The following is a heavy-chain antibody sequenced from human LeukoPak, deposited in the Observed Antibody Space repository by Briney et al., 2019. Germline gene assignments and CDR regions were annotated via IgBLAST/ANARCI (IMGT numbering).Heavy chain of an antibody. Sequence: PSETLSLTCTVSGGSVTSGSYYWSWIRQPPGMGLEWIGYIYYTGTTNYNPSLKSRVTISLDTSKNQFSLKLSSVTAADTAVYYCARGSYSSTWYFFDYWGQGTLVTVS. CDR2: IYYTGTT. J-gene: IGHJ4*02. D-gene: IGHD6-6*01. V-gene: IGHV4-61*01. CDR1: GGSVTSGSYY. CDR3: ARGSYSSTWYFFDY.